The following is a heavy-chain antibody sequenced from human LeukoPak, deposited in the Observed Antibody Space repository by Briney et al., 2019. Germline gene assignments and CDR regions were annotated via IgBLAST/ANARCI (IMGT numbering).Heavy chain of an antibody. CDR1: GFTFGDYA. D-gene: IGHD3-10*01. CDR2: IRSKAYGGTT. V-gene: IGHV3-49*03. Sequence: PGRSLRLSCTASGFTFGDYAMSWFRQAPGKGLEWGGFIRSKAYGGTTEYAASVKGRFTISRDDSKSIAYLQMNSLKTEDTAVYYCTRDRSWFGELYSNWFDPWGQGTLVTVSS. CDR3: TRDRSWFGELYSNWFDP. J-gene: IGHJ5*02.